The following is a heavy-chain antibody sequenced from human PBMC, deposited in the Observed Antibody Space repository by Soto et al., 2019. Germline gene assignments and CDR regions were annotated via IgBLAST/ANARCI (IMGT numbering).Heavy chain of an antibody. D-gene: IGHD2-2*03. V-gene: IGHV3-23*01. CDR1: GLTFSDLA. CDR3: AKMEGMDPWAYSFDY. CDR2: IYGGGNGP. Sequence: EVQVLESGGGLVQPGGSLEPPWPATGLTFSDLARSWARQPPGKGLEWVSRIYGGGNGPHYADSVKGRVTISRDNSKNTLYLQMNSLRAEDTAVYYCAKMEGMDPWAYSFDYWGQGTLVTVSS. J-gene: IGHJ4*02.